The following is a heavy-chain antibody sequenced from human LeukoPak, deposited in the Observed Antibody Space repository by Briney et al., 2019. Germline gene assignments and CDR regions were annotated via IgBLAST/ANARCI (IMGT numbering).Heavy chain of an antibody. CDR2: INHSGST. Sequence: SETLSLTCAVSGYSISSGYYWGWIRQPPGKGLEWIGEINHSGSTNYNPSLKSRVTISVDTSKNQFSLKLSSVTAADTAVYYCARGLYDFWSGYYSNWFDPWGQGTLVTVSS. CDR3: ARGLYDFWSGYYSNWFDP. V-gene: IGHV4-38-2*01. J-gene: IGHJ5*02. CDR1: GYSISSGYY. D-gene: IGHD3-3*01.